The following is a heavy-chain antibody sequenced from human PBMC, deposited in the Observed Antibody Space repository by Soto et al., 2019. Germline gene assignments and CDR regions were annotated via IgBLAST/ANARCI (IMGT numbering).Heavy chain of an antibody. J-gene: IGHJ4*02. V-gene: IGHV3-30-3*01. CDR1: GFTFSSYA. Sequence: GGSLRLSCAASGFTFSSYAMHWVRQAPGKGLEWVAVISYDGSNKYYADSVKGRFTISRDNSKNTLYLQMNSLRAEDTAVYYCAREGTTMVRGVIPFFHYWGQGTLVTVSS. D-gene: IGHD3-10*01. CDR3: AREGTTMVRGVIPFFHY. CDR2: ISYDGSNK.